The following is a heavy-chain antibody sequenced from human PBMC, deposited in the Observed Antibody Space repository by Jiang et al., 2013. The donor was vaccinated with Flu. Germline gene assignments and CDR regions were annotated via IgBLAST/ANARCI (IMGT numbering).Heavy chain of an antibody. CDR3: ARAGRAGSTGWYDYFEY. CDR1: GYTFTNYA. V-gene: IGHV7-4-1*02. CDR2: INTNTGNP. J-gene: IGHJ4*02. D-gene: IGHD6-19*01. Sequence: PGASVKVSCKASGYTFTNYAINWMRQAPGQGLEWMGWINTNTGNPRYGQGFTGRFVFSLDTSVTTAYLEISSLQAEDTAVYYCARAGRAGSTGWYDYFEYWGRGTLVTVSS.